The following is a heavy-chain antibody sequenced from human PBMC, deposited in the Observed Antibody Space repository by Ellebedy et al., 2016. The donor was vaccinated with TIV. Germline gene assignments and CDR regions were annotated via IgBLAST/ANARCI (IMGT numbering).Heavy chain of an antibody. J-gene: IGHJ4*02. Sequence: GESLKISCAASGFTFDDYAMSWVRQVPGKGLEWLSDINWNGDITTYADAVRGRFTVSRDNAKNSLSVQINSLGAEDTALYFCARHSYGGNSGLDYWGRGILVTVSS. CDR3: ARHSYGGNSGLDY. CDR1: GFTFDDYA. V-gene: IGHV3-20*04. D-gene: IGHD4-23*01. CDR2: INWNGDIT.